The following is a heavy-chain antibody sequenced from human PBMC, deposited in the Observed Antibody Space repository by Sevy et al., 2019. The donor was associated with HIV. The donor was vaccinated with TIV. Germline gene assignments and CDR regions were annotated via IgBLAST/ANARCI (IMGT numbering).Heavy chain of an antibody. V-gene: IGHV3-30-3*01. CDR1: GFTFSSYA. CDR3: ARVRVGARGNWFDP. CDR2: ISYDGSNK. J-gene: IGHJ5*02. D-gene: IGHD1-26*01. Sequence: GGSQRLSCAASGFTFSSYAMHWVRQAPGKGLEWVAVISYDGSNKYYADSVKGRFTISRDNSKNTLYLQMNSLRAEDTAVYYCARVRVGARGNWFDPWGQGTLVTVSS.